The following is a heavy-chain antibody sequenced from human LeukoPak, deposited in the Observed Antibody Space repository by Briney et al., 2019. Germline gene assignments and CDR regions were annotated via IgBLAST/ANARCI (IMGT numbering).Heavy chain of an antibody. CDR3: ARHRVKYYYGSGSYYAWFDP. J-gene: IGHJ5*02. D-gene: IGHD3-10*01. Sequence: SETLSLTCAVYGGSFSGYYWSWIRQPPGKGLEWIGEINHSGSTNYNPSLKSRVTISVDTSKNQFSLKLSSVTAADTAVYYCARHRVKYYYGSGSYYAWFDPWGQGTLVTVSS. CDR2: INHSGST. V-gene: IGHV4-34*01. CDR1: GGSFSGYY.